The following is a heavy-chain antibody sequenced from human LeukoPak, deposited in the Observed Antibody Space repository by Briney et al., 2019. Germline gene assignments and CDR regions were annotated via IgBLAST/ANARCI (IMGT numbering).Heavy chain of an antibody. J-gene: IGHJ4*02. D-gene: IGHD4-11*01. V-gene: IGHV4-34*01. CDR1: GGSFSGHY. CDR3: ARHGNYDYKF. CDR2: VNQSGST. Sequence: PSETLSLTCAVYGGSFSGHYWSWIRQPPGKGLEWLGEVNQSGSTYYNPSLKSRVTISVDTSKNQFSLKLNSVTAADTAVYYCARHGNYDYKFWGQGTLVTVSS.